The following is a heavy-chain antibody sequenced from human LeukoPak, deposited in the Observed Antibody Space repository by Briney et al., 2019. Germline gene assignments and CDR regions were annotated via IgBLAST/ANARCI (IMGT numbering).Heavy chain of an antibody. D-gene: IGHD6-13*01. V-gene: IGHV3-30*01. Sequence: PGRSLRLSCAASGFTFSSYGMHWVRQAPGKGLEWVAVISYDGSNKYYADSVKGQFTISRDNSKNTLYLQMNSLRAEDTAVYYCASLPAAADLLWGQGTLVTVSS. CDR2: ISYDGSNK. CDR1: GFTFSSYG. CDR3: ASLPAAADLL. J-gene: IGHJ4*02.